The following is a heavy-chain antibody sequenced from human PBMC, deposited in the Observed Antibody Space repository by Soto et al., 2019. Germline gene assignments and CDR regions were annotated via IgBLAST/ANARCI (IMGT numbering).Heavy chain of an antibody. CDR3: ARDEVPAANWLDR. CDR1: GYIFINYG. J-gene: IGHJ5*02. Sequence: ASVKISCKASGYIFINYGITWVRQAPGQGLEWMGWISGYNGNTKYADKLQGRVTMTTDTSTTTAYMELRSLRSDDTAVYYCARDEVPAANWLDRWGQGTLVTVSS. V-gene: IGHV1-18*01. CDR2: ISGYNGNT. D-gene: IGHD2-2*01.